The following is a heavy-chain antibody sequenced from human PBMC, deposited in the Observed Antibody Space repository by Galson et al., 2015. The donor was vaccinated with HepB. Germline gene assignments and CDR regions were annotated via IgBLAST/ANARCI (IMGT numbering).Heavy chain of an antibody. CDR1: GLTFSSYA. D-gene: IGHD5-12*01. V-gene: IGHV3-23*01. CDR2: ISGSSGHT. J-gene: IGHJ4*02. Sequence: SLRLSCAASGLTFSSYAMSWVRQAPGKGLEWVSGISGSSGHTYYTVSVKGRFTISRDDSKNTLYLQMNSLRGEDTAVYYCATLGGYESAVDYWGQGTLVTVSS. CDR3: ATLGGYESAVDY.